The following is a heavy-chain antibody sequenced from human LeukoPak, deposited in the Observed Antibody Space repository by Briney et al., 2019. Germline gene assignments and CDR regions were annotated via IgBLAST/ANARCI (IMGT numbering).Heavy chain of an antibody. CDR1: GGSISSSSYY. CDR2: IYYSGST. V-gene: IGHV4-39*01. J-gene: IGHJ4*01. D-gene: IGHD6-19*01. CDR3: ARGTAVAGNPFDY. Sequence: SEALSLTCTVSGGSISSSSYYWGWIRQPPGKGLEWIGSIYYSGSTYYNPSLKSRVTISVDTSKNQFSLKLSSVTAADTAVYYCARGTAVAGNPFDYWGQGTLVTVSS.